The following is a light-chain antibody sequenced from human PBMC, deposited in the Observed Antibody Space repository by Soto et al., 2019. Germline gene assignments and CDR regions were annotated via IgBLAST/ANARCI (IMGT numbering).Light chain of an antibody. CDR3: QQYNNWPPWT. V-gene: IGKV3-15*01. CDR1: QSVSNN. CDR2: GAS. J-gene: IGKJ1*01. Sequence: EIVLTQSPGTLSLSPGERATLSCRASQSVSNNYLAWYQQKPGQAPRLLIYGASNRATGIPARFSGSGSGTEFTLTISGLQSEDFAVYYSQQYNNWPPWTFGQGTTVEIK.